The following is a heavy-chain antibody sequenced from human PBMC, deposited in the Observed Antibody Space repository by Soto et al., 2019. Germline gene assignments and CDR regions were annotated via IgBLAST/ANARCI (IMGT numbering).Heavy chain of an antibody. CDR1: GFTFSTYA. CDR2: ISGNGGDYT. V-gene: IGHV3-23*01. D-gene: IGHD2-2*01. Sequence: GGSLRLSCAASGFTFSTYAMSWVRQAPRKGLEWVSAISGNGGDYTYYADSVKGRFTISRDNSKNTLYLQMNSLRAEDTAVYYCARGPRGLYHHDYWGQGALVTVSS. CDR3: ARGPRGLYHHDY. J-gene: IGHJ4*02.